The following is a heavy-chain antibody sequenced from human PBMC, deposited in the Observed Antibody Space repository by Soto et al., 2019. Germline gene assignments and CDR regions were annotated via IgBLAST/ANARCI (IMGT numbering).Heavy chain of an antibody. CDR3: ATESPRGYSYDLDY. D-gene: IGHD5-18*01. CDR2: MNPNSGNT. J-gene: IGHJ4*02. V-gene: IGHV1-8*01. CDR1: GYTFTSYD. Sequence: ASVKVSCKASGYTFTSYDINWVRQATGQGLEWMGWMNPNSGNTGYAQKFQGRVTMTRNTSISTAYMELSSLRSEDTAVYYCATESPRGYSYDLDYWGQGTLVTVSS.